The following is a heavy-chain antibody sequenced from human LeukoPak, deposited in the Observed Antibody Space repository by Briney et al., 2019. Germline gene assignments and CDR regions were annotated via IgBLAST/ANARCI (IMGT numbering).Heavy chain of an antibody. CDR2: ISGSGGST. Sequence: GGSLRLSCAPSGCTFSSYAMSWVRQAPGKGLEWVSAISGSGGSTYYADSVKGRFTISRDNSKNTLYLQVNSLRAEDTAVYYCAKIPNLRHIDYWGQGTLVTVSS. CDR3: AKIPNLRHIDY. D-gene: IGHD2-21*01. V-gene: IGHV3-23*01. CDR1: GCTFSSYA. J-gene: IGHJ4*02.